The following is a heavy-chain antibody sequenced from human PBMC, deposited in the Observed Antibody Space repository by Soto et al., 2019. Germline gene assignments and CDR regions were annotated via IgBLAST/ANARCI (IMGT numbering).Heavy chain of an antibody. CDR1: GFTFSSYA. J-gene: IGHJ4*02. CDR3: TSSPNSSSYHRIHDY. V-gene: IGHV3-23*01. Sequence: EVQLLESGGGLVQPGGSLRLSCAASGFTFSSYAMSWVRQAPGKGLEWVSAISGSGGSTYYADSVKGRFTISRDNSKNTLYLQMNSLRAEDTAVYYCTSSPNSSSYHRIHDYWGQGTLVTVSS. D-gene: IGHD6-6*01. CDR2: ISGSGGST.